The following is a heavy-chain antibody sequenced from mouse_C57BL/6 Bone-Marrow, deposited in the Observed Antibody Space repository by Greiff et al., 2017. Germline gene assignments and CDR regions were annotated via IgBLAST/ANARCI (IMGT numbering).Heavy chain of an antibody. CDR1: GFSFNTYA. CDR2: IRSKSNNYAT. CDR3: VRPYYYGRAEAMDY. Sequence: DVMLVESGGGLVQPKGSLKLSCAASGFSFNTYAMNWVRQAPGKGLEWVARIRSKSNNYATYYADSVKDRFTISRDDSESMLYLQMNNLKTEDTAMYYCVRPYYYGRAEAMDYWGQGTSVTVSS. J-gene: IGHJ4*01. D-gene: IGHD1-1*01. V-gene: IGHV10-1*01.